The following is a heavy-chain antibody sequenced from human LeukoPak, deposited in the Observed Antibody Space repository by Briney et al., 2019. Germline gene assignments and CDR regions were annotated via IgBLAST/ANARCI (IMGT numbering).Heavy chain of an antibody. D-gene: IGHD3-16*01. CDR3: AASSGVTLGRF. J-gene: IGHJ4*02. Sequence: SETLSLTCTVSGGSISSGSHYYQWIRQHPGKGLEWIGYIYYTGITSYNPSLKSRVTMSVDTSMNQVSLKVTSLTAADTAVYYCAASSGVTLGRFWGQGALVTVPS. CDR1: GGSISSGSHY. V-gene: IGHV4-31*03. CDR2: IYYTGIT.